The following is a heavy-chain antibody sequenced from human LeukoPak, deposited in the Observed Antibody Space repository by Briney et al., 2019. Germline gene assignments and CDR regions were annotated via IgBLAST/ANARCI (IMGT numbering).Heavy chain of an antibody. CDR1: GFTVSSNY. Sequence: GGSLRLSCVASGFTVSSNYMSWVRQAPGKGLEWVSVIYSGGSTYYTDSVKGRFTISRDNSKNTLYLQMNSLRAEDTAVYYCARERYSSGWYSDYWGQGTLVTVSS. J-gene: IGHJ4*02. D-gene: IGHD6-19*01. V-gene: IGHV3-66*02. CDR2: IYSGGST. CDR3: ARERYSSGWYSDY.